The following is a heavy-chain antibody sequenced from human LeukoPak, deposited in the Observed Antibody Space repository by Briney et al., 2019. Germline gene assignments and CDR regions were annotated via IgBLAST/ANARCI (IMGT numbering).Heavy chain of an antibody. V-gene: IGHV1-69*04. D-gene: IGHD4-17*01. CDR3: ARVGREYGDYYHYGIDV. J-gene: IGHJ6*02. CDR2: IIPILGLV. Sequence: SVKVSCKASGGTFSSYVISWVRQAPGQGLEWMGRIIPILGLVNYAQKFQGRATITADKSTTTAYMELSSLRSEDTAAYYCARVGREYGDYYHYGIDVWGQGTTVTVSS. CDR1: GGTFSSYV.